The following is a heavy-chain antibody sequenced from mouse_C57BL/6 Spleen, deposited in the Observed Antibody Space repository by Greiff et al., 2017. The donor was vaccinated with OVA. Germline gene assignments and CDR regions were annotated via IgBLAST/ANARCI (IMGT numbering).Heavy chain of an antibody. CDR2: IDPSDSYT. CDR3: ARRTGNHWYFDV. CDR1: GYTFTSYW. Sequence: QVQLQQPGAELVMPGASVKLSCKASGYTFTSYWMHWVKQRPGQGLEWIGEIDPSDSYTNYNQQFKGKSTLTVDKSSSTSYMQLSSLTSEDSAVYYCARRTGNHWYFDVWGTGTTVTVSS. V-gene: IGHV1-69*01. J-gene: IGHJ1*03. D-gene: IGHD2-1*01.